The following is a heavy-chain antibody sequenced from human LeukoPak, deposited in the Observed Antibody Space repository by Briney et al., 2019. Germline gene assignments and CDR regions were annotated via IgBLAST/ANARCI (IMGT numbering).Heavy chain of an antibody. CDR3: ARDWYFDL. J-gene: IGHJ2*01. V-gene: IGHV3-23*01. CDR1: GFTFSSYA. CDR2: ISSGDNT. Sequence: PGGSLRLSCAASGFTFSSYAMSWVRQAPGKGLEWVSAISSGDNTYYTDSVEGRFTISRDNSKSTLYLQMNSLRGEDTAIYYCARDWYFDLWGRGTLVTVSS.